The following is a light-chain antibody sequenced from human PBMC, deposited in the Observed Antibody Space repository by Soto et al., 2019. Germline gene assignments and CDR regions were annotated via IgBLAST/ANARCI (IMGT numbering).Light chain of an antibody. CDR1: QSVSNNY. Sequence: EIVLTQSPGTLSLSPGARATLSSRASQSVSNNYLAWYQQKPGQAPRLLIYGASNRATGIPDRFSGSGSGTDFTLTISRLEPEDFAVYYCQQYGSSGTFGQGTKVEIK. J-gene: IGKJ1*01. V-gene: IGKV3-20*01. CDR2: GAS. CDR3: QQYGSSGT.